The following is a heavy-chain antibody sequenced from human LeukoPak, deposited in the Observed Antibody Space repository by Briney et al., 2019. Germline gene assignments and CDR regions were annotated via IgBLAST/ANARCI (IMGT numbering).Heavy chain of an antibody. CDR1: GGTFSSYA. V-gene: IGHV1-69*04. CDR3: ASQESSGWTSFDY. D-gene: IGHD6-19*01. Sequence: SVKVSCKASGGTFSSYAISWVRQAPGQGLEWMGRIIPILGIANYAQKFQGRVTITADKSTSTAYMELSSLRSEDTAVYYCASQESSGWTSFDYWGQGTLVTVSS. J-gene: IGHJ4*02. CDR2: IIPILGIA.